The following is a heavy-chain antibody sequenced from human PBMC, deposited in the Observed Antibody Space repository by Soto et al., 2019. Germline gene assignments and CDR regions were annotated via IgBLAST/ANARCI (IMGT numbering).Heavy chain of an antibody. CDR3: VHSRMDV. J-gene: IGHJ6*02. CDR1: WLSLSTSGVG. CDR2: IYWDDDE. Sequence: SGPTLVNPTQTLTLTCAFSWLSLSTSGVGVGWIRQPPGKALEWLALIYWDDDERYTPSLKTRLTITKDTSTNQVVLTMTRMGPVDTATYYCVHSRMDVWGQGTTVTVSS. V-gene: IGHV2-5*02.